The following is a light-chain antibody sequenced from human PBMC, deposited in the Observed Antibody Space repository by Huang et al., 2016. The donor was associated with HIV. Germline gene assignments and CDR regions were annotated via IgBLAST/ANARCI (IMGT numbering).Light chain of an antibody. CDR2: AAS. CDR3: QQSYNSLYT. J-gene: IGKJ2*01. V-gene: IGKV1-39*01. Sequence: DIQMTQSPSSLSASIGDSVTITCRASQSISSYLNWYQQKPGKAPKLLIYAASTLQSGVPSRFSGSGSGTDFTLIISSLQPADFATYYCQQSYNSLYTFGQGTKLEIK. CDR1: QSISSY.